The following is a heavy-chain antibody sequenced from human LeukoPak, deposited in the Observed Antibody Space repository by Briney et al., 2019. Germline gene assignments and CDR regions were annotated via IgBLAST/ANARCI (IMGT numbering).Heavy chain of an antibody. D-gene: IGHD3-9*01. CDR2: IYYSGST. CDR1: GGSISSYY. CDR3: ASEYYDILTGPNWSDP. J-gene: IGHJ5*02. V-gene: IGHV4-59*12. Sequence: SETLSLTCTVSGGSISSYYWSWIRQPPGKGLEWIGYIYYSGSTNYNPSLKSRVTMSVDTSKNQFSLKLSSVTAADTAVYYCASEYYDILTGPNWSDPWGQGTLVTVSS.